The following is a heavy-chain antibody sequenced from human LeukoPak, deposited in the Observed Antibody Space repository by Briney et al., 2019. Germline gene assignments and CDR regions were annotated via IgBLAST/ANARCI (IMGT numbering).Heavy chain of an antibody. CDR1: GGSISSGSYY. Sequence: SQTLSLTCTVSGGSISSGSYYWSWIRQPAGKGLEWIGRIYTSGSTNYNPSLKSRVTISVDTSKNQFSLKLSSVTAADTAVYYCARDSGYSYGPYYYYMDVWGKGTTVTVSS. CDR3: ARDSGYSYGPYYYYMDV. CDR2: IYTSGST. D-gene: IGHD5-18*01. J-gene: IGHJ6*03. V-gene: IGHV4-61*02.